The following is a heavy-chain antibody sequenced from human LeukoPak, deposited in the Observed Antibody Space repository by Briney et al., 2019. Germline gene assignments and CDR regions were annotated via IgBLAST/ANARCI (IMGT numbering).Heavy chain of an antibody. Sequence: GGSLRLSCAASGFTFSSYSMNWVRQAPGKGLEWVAVIWYDGSNKYYADSVKGRFTISRDNSKNTLYLQMNSLRAEDTAVYYCARDGCSSTSCAPGGDGMDVWGQGTTVTVSS. D-gene: IGHD2-2*01. V-gene: IGHV3-33*08. CDR1: GFTFSSYS. CDR3: ARDGCSSTSCAPGGDGMDV. J-gene: IGHJ6*02. CDR2: IWYDGSNK.